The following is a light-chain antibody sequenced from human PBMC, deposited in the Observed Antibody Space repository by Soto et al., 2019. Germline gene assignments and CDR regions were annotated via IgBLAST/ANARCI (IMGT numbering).Light chain of an antibody. J-gene: IGKJ1*01. CDR2: AAA. V-gene: IGKV1-39*01. CDR3: QQTYSPPWT. Sequence: DIQMTQSRSSLSASVGDRVTITCRASQSLRTYLTWYQQKPGKAPKLLIYAAASLQSGVPSSSRGFGGGGDFILTITRLQAEDFATYYCQQTYSPPWTFGQGTKV. CDR1: QSLRTY.